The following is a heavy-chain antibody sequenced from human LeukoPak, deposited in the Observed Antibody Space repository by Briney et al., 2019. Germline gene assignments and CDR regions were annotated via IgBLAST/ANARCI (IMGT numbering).Heavy chain of an antibody. D-gene: IGHD3-22*01. J-gene: IGHJ6*03. CDR1: GGTFSSYA. CDR2: ISAYNGNT. Sequence: GSSVKVSCKASGGTFSSYAISWVRQAPGQGLEWMGWISAYNGNTNYAQKLQGRVTMTTDTSTSTAYMELRSLRSDDTAVYYCARNHLGGYDSSGYRPKYYYYYMDVWGKGTTVTVSS. V-gene: IGHV1-18*01. CDR3: ARNHLGGYDSSGYRPKYYYYYMDV.